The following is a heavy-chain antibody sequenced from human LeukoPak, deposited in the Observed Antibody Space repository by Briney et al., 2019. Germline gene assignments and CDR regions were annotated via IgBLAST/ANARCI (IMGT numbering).Heavy chain of an antibody. J-gene: IGHJ6*02. CDR2: INWNGGST. Sequence: GGSLRLSCAASGFTFDDYGMSWVRQVPGKGLEWVSGINWNGGSTGYADSVKGRFTISRDNSKNTLYLQMNSLRAEDTAVYYCARTRYYYDSSGYQDYYYGMDVWGQGTTVTVSS. D-gene: IGHD3-22*01. CDR1: GFTFDDYG. V-gene: IGHV3-20*04. CDR3: ARTRYYYDSSGYQDYYYGMDV.